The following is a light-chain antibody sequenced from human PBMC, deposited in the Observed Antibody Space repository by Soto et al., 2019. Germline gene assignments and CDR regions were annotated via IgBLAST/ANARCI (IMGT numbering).Light chain of an antibody. Sequence: DIQMTQSPSTLSASVGDRVSITCRASQTINNLMAWYQQKPGQAPKLLIYDASTLESGVPSRFSGSGSGTEFTLTISSLQPDDFATYYCQQYNSYSWTVGQGTKVDIK. V-gene: IGKV1-5*01. CDR1: QTINNL. CDR2: DAS. J-gene: IGKJ1*01. CDR3: QQYNSYSWT.